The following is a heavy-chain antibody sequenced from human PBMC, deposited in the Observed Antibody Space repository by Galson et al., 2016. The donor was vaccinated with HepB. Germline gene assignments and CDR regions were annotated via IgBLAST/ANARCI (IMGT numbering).Heavy chain of an antibody. CDR3: AKDIRGSVGTLGY. D-gene: IGHD1-14*01. J-gene: IGHJ4*02. CDR2: ISWNSGNR. V-gene: IGHV3-9*01. CDR1: GFTFDEYA. Sequence: SLRLSCAASGFTFDEYAMHWVRQAPGKGLEWVSGISWNSGNRGYADSVKGRFTISRDNAKNSLYLQMNSLRLEDTALYYCAKDIRGSVGTLGYWGQGTLVTVS.